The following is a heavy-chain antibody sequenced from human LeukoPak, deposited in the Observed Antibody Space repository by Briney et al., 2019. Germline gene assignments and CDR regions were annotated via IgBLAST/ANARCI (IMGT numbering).Heavy chain of an antibody. D-gene: IGHD3-22*01. CDR1: GFTFSSHA. CDR2: VSGSGGRR. J-gene: IGHJ4*02. CDR3: AKDPYDSSGYYHDY. Sequence: GGSLRLSCAASGFTFSSHAMNWVRQALGKGLDWVSAVSGSGGRREYADAVKGRFTISRDNSKNTVYLQMNNLRDEDTAVYYCAKDPYDSSGYYHDYWGQGTLVTVSS. V-gene: IGHV3-23*01.